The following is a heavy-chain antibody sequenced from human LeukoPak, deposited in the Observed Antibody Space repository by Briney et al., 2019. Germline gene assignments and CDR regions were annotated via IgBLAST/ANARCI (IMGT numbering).Heavy chain of an antibody. CDR3: ARPYCSSTSCYWYFDL. CDR1: GGSISSYY. D-gene: IGHD2-2*01. V-gene: IGHV4-59*01. J-gene: IGHJ2*01. Sequence: PSETLSLTCTVSGGSISSYYWSWIRQPPGKGLEWIGYIYYSGSTNYNPSLKSRVTISVDTSKNQFSLKLSSVTAADTAVYYCARPYCSSTSCYWYFDLWGRGTLVTASS. CDR2: IYYSGST.